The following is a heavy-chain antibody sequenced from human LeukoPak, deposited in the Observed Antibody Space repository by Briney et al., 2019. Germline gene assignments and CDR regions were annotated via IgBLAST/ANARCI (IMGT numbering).Heavy chain of an antibody. D-gene: IGHD3-22*01. CDR1: GGSISSGGYY. CDR3: AADNHYYRNWFDP. V-gene: IGHV4-31*03. CDR2: IYYSGST. Sequence: SETLSLTCTVSGGSISSGGYYWSWIRQHPGKGLEWIGYIYYSGSTYYNPSLKSRVTISVDTSKNQFSLKLSSVTAADTAVYYCAADNHYYRNWFDPWGQGTLVTVSS. J-gene: IGHJ5*02.